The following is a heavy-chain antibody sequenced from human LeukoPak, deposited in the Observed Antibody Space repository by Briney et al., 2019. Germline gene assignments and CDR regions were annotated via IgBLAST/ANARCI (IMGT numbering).Heavy chain of an antibody. Sequence: GGSLRLSCAASGFTFSSHAMHWVRQAPGKGLEWVAVISYDGSNKYYADSVKGRFTISRDNSKNTLYLQMNSLRAEDTAVYYCAKLGSSSWYSGEAHYYMDVWGKGTTVTVSS. CDR3: AKLGSSSWYSGEAHYYMDV. D-gene: IGHD6-13*01. V-gene: IGHV3-30-3*02. J-gene: IGHJ6*03. CDR2: ISYDGSNK. CDR1: GFTFSSHA.